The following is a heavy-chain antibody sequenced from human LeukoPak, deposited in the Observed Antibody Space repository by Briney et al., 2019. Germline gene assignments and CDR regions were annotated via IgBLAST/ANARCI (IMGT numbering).Heavy chain of an antibody. D-gene: IGHD2-15*01. CDR3: AKDCRGGSCSHFDY. J-gene: IGHJ4*02. Sequence: GRSLRLSCAASGFTFDDYAMHWVRQAPGKGLEWVSGISWNSGSIGYADSVKGRFTISRDNAKNSLYLQMNSLRAEDTALYYCAKDCRGGSCSHFDYWGQGTLVTVSS. V-gene: IGHV3-9*01. CDR2: ISWNSGSI. CDR1: GFTFDDYA.